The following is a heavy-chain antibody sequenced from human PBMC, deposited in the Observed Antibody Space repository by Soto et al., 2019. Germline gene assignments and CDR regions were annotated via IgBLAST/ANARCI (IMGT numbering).Heavy chain of an antibody. V-gene: IGHV3-23*01. CDR2: ISGSGGST. J-gene: IGHJ4*02. CDR3: ATGRLGNFDY. Sequence: EVQLLESGGGLVQPGGSLRLSCAASGFTFSSYAVSWVRQAPGKGLEWVSAISGSGGSTYYADSVKGRFTISRDNSKNTLNLQMNSLRAEDTAVYYCATGRLGNFDYWGQGTLVTVSS. CDR1: GFTFSSYA. D-gene: IGHD7-27*01.